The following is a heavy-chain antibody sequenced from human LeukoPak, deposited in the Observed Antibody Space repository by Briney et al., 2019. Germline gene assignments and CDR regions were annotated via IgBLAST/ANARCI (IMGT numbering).Heavy chain of an antibody. CDR3: ARRRDLYSGSYYPFDY. CDR2: IYPGDSDA. V-gene: IGHV5-51*01. D-gene: IGHD1-26*01. CDR1: GYSFTSYW. Sequence: GESLKISCKGSGYSFTSYWIGWVRQMPGKGLEWMGIIYPGDSDARYSPSFQGQVTISADKSISTAYLQWSSLKASDTAMYYCARRRDLYSGSYYPFDYWGQGPWSPSPQ. J-gene: IGHJ4*02.